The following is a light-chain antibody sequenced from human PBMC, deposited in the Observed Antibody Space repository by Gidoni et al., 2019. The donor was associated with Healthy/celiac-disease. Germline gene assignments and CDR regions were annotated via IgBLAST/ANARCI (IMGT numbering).Light chain of an antibody. Sequence: DIQMTQSPSSLSASVGVRVTITCQASQDISTYLNWYQQKPGKAPTLLIYDASNLEKGVPSRFSGSGSGTDFTFSISSLQPEDIATYYCQQYDNLPPGLTFGGGTKVEIK. CDR1: QDISTY. V-gene: IGKV1-33*01. CDR3: QQYDNLPPGLT. CDR2: DAS. J-gene: IGKJ4*01.